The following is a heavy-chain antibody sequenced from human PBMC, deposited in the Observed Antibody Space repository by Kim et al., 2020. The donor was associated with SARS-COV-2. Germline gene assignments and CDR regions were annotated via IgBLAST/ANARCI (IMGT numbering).Heavy chain of an antibody. V-gene: IGHV3-11*06. D-gene: IGHD1-7*01. CDR2: ISSSSSYT. J-gene: IGHJ6*02. Sequence: GGSLRLSCAASGFTFSDYYMSWIRQAPGKGLEWVSYISSSSSYTNYADSVKGRFTISRDNAKNSLYLQMNSLRAEDTAVYYCARDTGTKVRGPKLLLYYYGMDVWGQGTTVTVSS. CDR3: ARDTGTKVRGPKLLLYYYGMDV. CDR1: GFTFSDYY.